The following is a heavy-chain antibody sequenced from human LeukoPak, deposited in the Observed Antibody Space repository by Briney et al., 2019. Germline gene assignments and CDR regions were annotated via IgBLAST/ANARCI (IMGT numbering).Heavy chain of an antibody. Sequence: SETLSLTCTVSGGSISSGGYYWSWIRQPPGKSLEWIGYIYHSGSSYYNPSLKSRVTISVDRSKNQFSLKLSSVTAADTAVYYCAREGDSIAAAGTFDYWGQGTLVTVSS. CDR3: AREGDSIAAAGTFDY. V-gene: IGHV4-30-2*01. CDR2: IYHSGSS. CDR1: GGSISSGGYY. J-gene: IGHJ4*02. D-gene: IGHD6-13*01.